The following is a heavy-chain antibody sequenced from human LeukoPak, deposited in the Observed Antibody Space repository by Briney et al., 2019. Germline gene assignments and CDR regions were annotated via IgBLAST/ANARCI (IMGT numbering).Heavy chain of an antibody. CDR3: ARVFRSATFDY. D-gene: IGHD3-3*01. V-gene: IGHV4-38-2*02. CDR2: IYHSGST. Sequence: SETLSLTCTVSGYSIGSGYYWGWIRQPPGKGLEWFGNIYHSGSTYYNPSLKSRATVFVDTSKNQFSLRLTSMTVADTAVYYCARVFRSATFDYWGQGSRVTVSS. J-gene: IGHJ4*02. CDR1: GYSIGSGYY.